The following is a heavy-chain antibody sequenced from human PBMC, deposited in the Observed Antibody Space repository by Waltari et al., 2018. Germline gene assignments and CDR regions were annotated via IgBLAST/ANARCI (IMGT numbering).Heavy chain of an antibody. CDR1: G. Sequence: GGGWVRQTPGKGLEWIGQGRTTGKTNYTPSLDSRVSISVDTSTSRFSLTLASVSAADTAIYFCARDRGRGLYLDTWGQGILVTVSP. CDR3: ARDRGRGLYLDT. V-gene: IGHV4-4*01. CDR2: GRTTGKT. D-gene: IGHD2-15*01. J-gene: IGHJ5*02.